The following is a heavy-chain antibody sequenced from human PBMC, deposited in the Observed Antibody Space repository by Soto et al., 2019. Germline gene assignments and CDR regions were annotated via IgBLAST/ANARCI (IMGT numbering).Heavy chain of an antibody. D-gene: IGHD1-1*01. J-gene: IGHJ4*02. CDR3: ATDRSGIPLFDY. V-gene: IGHV1-24*01. CDR1: GCTLTELS. Sequence: ASVKVSCKVSGCTLTELSMHWVRQAPGKGLEWMGGFDPEDGETIYAQKFQGRVTMTEDTSTDTAYMELSSLRSEDTAVYYCATDRSGIPLFDYWGQGTLVTVSS. CDR2: FDPEDGET.